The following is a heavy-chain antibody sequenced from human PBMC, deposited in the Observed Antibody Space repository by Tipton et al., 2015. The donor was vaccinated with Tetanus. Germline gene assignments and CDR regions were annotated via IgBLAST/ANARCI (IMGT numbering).Heavy chain of an antibody. CDR1: GFIFSSYG. D-gene: IGHD2-15*01. Sequence: SLRLCCAASGFIFSSYGIHWVRQAPGKGLEWLAVSWYDGTDKYYADSVKGRFTISRDNSKNSLYLQMNSLRAEDTALYYCAREADCSGGSCFSGDFDTWGQGTQVTVSS. V-gene: IGHV3-33*01. CDR3: AREADCSGGSCFSGDFDT. J-gene: IGHJ4*02. CDR2: SWYDGTDK.